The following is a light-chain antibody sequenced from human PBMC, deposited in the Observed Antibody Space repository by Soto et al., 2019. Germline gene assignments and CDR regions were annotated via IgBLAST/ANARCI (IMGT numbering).Light chain of an antibody. J-gene: IGKJ1*01. V-gene: IGKV3-20*01. CDR1: QSVSNNY. CDR2: GVS. CDR3: QQYTDWPLT. Sequence: IVLTQSPGTLSLSPGERATLSCRDSQSVSNNYLAWYQQKPGQAPRLLIYGVSSRATGVPDRFSGIGSGTDFTLTISRLEPEDFAVYYCQQYTDWPLTFGQGTKVDNK.